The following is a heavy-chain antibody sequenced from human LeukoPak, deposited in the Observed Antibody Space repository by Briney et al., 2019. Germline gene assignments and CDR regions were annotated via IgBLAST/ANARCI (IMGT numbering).Heavy chain of an antibody. CDR2: INHSGST. D-gene: IGHD3-10*01. J-gene: IGHJ6*03. Sequence: SETLSLTCAVCGGSFSGYYWSWIRQPPGKGLEWIGEINHSGSTNYNPSLKSRVTISVDASKNQFSLKLSSVTAADTAVYYCATLRITMVRGVTNYYMDVWGKGTTVTISS. V-gene: IGHV4-34*01. CDR3: ATLRITMVRGVTNYYMDV. CDR1: GGSFSGYY.